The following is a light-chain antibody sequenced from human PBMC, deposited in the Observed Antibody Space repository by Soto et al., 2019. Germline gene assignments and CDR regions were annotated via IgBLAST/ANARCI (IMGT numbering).Light chain of an antibody. CDR3: SSYRSGSTVV. V-gene: IGLV2-14*03. CDR1: SSDIGGYNY. CDR2: AVS. J-gene: IGLJ3*02. Sequence: QSALTQPASVSGSPGQSITISCTGTSSDIGGYNYVSWYQHHPGKAPKLMIYAVSNRPSGVSDRFSGSKSGNMASLTISGLQAEDDGDYYCSSYRSGSTVVFGGGTKLTVL.